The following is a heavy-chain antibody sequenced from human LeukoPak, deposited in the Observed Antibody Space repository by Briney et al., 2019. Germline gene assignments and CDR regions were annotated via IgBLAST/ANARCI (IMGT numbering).Heavy chain of an antibody. J-gene: IGHJ3*02. CDR1: GYPFTSFG. Sequence: ASVKVSCKASGYPFTSFGISWVRQAPGQGLEWMGCISGNKGDTIYAQKVQGRVTMTTDGSTSTTHMELRSLRPDDTAVYYCARGSYGEVAFDIWGQGTMVTVSS. D-gene: IGHD4-17*01. V-gene: IGHV1-18*01. CDR3: ARGSYGEVAFDI. CDR2: ISGNKGDT.